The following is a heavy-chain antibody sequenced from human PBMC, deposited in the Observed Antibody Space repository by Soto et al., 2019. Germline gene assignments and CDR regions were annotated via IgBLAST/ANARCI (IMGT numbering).Heavy chain of an antibody. V-gene: IGHV4-59*13. CDR1: GGSISSYY. J-gene: IGHJ5*02. Sequence: PSETLSLTCTVSGGSISSYYWSWIRQPPGKGLEWIGYIYYSGSTNYNPSLKSRVTISVDTSKNQFSLKLSSVTAADTAVYYCARYVRGYCSSTSCYQKLFGPRGKGTLVTVS. CDR3: ARYVRGYCSSTSCYQKLFGP. CDR2: IYYSGST. D-gene: IGHD2-2*03.